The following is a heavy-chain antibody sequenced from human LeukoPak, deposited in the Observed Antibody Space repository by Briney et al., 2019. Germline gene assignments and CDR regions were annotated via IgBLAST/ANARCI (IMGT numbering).Heavy chain of an antibody. CDR1: GYSFSSYE. Sequence: ASVKVSCKATGYSFSSYEINWVRQATGQGLEWMGWMKPNSGNTEYAQKVQGRLTMSRNTSINTAYMELSSLRSDDTAVYYCARLGAAAGFGHWGQGTLVTVSS. CDR3: ARLGAAAGFGH. CDR2: MKPNSGNT. D-gene: IGHD6-13*01. V-gene: IGHV1-8*01. J-gene: IGHJ4*02.